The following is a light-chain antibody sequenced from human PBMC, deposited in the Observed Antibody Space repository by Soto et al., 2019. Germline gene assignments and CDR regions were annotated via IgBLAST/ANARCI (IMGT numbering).Light chain of an antibody. CDR3: SSYTASSTFV. J-gene: IGLJ1*01. CDR2: EVS. Sequence: QSALAHPASVSRSPGQSITISCTGTSSDVGGRQYVSWYQQHPGKAPKLMIYEVSNRPSGVSNRFSASKSANTASLTISGLQAEDEADYYCSSYTASSTFVFGTRTKVTVL. V-gene: IGLV2-14*01. CDR1: SSDVGGRQY.